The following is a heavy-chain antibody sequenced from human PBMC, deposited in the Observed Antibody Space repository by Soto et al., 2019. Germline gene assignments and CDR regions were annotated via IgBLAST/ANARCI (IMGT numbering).Heavy chain of an antibody. Sequence: GGSLRLSCAASGFTFSNSWMSWVRQAPGKGLEWVANIKEDGSEKDYVDPVKGRFTITRDNAKNSLYLQMNNLRAEDTAVYFCTRKRFGMDVWGQGTTVTVSS. CDR1: GFTFSNSW. CDR3: TRKRFGMDV. J-gene: IGHJ6*02. CDR2: IKEDGSEK. V-gene: IGHV3-7*03.